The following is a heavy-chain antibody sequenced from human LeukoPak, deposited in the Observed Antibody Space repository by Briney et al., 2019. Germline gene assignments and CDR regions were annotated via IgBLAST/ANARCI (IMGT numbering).Heavy chain of an antibody. Sequence: GRSLRLSCAASGLTFSSYAMSWVRQAPGEGLEWVGCIKSEADGGTTDYAAPVKRRFTIPREESKTTLYIEINRRKTHYITVHYCTREDFWNYVMWGQGTLVSVSS. CDR2: IKSEADGGTT. D-gene: IGHD1-7*01. V-gene: IGHV3-15*01. CDR1: GLTFSSYA. J-gene: IGHJ4*02. CDR3: TREDFWNYVM.